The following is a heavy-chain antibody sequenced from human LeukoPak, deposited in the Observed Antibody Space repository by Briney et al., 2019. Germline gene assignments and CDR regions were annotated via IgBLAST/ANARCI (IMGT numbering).Heavy chain of an antibody. V-gene: IGHV3-48*03. Sequence: GGSLRLSCADSGFTFSSYEMNWVRQAPGKGLEWVSYISSSDSTIYYADSVKGRFTISRDNAKNSLYLQMNSLRAEDTAVYYCAELGITMIGGVWGKGTTVTISS. CDR2: ISSSDSTI. CDR3: AELGITMIGGV. J-gene: IGHJ6*04. CDR1: GFTFSSYE. D-gene: IGHD3-10*02.